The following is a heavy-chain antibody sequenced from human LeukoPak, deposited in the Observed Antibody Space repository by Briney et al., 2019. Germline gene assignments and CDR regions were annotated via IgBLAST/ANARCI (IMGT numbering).Heavy chain of an antibody. CDR2: ISPSGDIA. CDR3: ARDPIRDDYGDYVDY. CDR1: GFTFSSYG. V-gene: IGHV3-23*01. Sequence: GGSLRLSCEASGFTFSSYGMNWVRQAPGKGLEWVSGISPSGDIAYYADSVKGRFTISRDNSNNTLYLQMNSLRAEDTAVYYCARDPIRDDYGDYVDYWGQGTLVTVSS. D-gene: IGHD4-17*01. J-gene: IGHJ4*02.